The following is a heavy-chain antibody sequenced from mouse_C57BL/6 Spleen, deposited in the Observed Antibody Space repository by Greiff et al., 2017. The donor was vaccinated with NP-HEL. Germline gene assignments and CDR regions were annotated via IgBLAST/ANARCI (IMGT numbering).Heavy chain of an antibody. J-gene: IGHJ1*03. CDR1: GYTFTSYW. CDR2: INPSNGGT. CDR3: AGVLYSNYERYVDV. Sequence: QVQLQQPGTELVKPGASVKLSCKASGYTFTSYWMHWVKQRPGQGLEWIGNINPSNGGTNYNEKFKSKATLTVDTSSSTAYMQLSSLTSEDSAVYYCAGVLYSNYERYVDVWGTGTTVTVSS. D-gene: IGHD2-5*01. V-gene: IGHV1-53*01.